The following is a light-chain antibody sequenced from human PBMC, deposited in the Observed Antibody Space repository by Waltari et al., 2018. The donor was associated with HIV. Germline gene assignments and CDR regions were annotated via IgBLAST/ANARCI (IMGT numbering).Light chain of an antibody. Sequence: QPLLTQPPSGSGTPGPSVPIPCSGASSNIGSNFPYCSQQLPGADPKLLIHRNNPRPSCVPDRCSGSKSGTSASLAISGLRSEDEADYYCAAWDDSLREVFGGGTKLTVL. J-gene: IGLJ3*02. CDR1: SSNIGSNF. CDR3: AAWDDSLREV. V-gene: IGLV1-47*01. CDR2: RNN.